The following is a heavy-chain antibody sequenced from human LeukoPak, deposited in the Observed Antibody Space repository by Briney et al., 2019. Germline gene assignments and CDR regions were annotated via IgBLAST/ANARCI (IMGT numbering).Heavy chain of an antibody. D-gene: IGHD5-18*01. V-gene: IGHV3-11*04. CDR2: ISGSGSGI. CDR3: ARTARTVDY. Sequence: PGGSLRLSCAASGFTISDYYMSWVRQAPGKGLEYVSYISGSGSGINYADSVKGRFTISRDNAKNSLYLQMNSLREEDTAVYYCARTARTVDYWGPGTLVTVSS. J-gene: IGHJ4*02. CDR1: GFTISDYY.